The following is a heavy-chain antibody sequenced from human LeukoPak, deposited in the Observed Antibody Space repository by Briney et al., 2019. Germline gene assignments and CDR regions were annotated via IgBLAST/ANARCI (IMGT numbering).Heavy chain of an antibody. J-gene: IGHJ4*02. V-gene: IGHV4-38-2*02. D-gene: IGHD3-22*01. CDR3: ARGCDSGGYHYGLIYSDF. Sequence: SETLSLTCNVYNFSISSGYYWGWIRQSPGKGLEWIGSIYHSGNTYYNPSLENRVSISVDTSKNQFSLKLSSVTDADTAVYYCARGCDSGGYHYGLIYSDFWGQGTLVTVSS. CDR2: IYHSGNT. CDR1: NFSISSGYY.